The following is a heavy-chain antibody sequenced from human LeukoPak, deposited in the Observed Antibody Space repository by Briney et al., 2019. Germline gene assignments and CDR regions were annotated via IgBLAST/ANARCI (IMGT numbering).Heavy chain of an antibody. V-gene: IGHV4-39*07. D-gene: IGHD6-13*01. J-gene: IGHJ3*02. Sequence: PSETLSLTCTVSGGSISSSSYYWGWIRQPPGKGLEWIGSIYYSGSTYYNPSLKSRVTISVDTSKNQFSLKLSSVTAADTAVYYCARDMGAAAGISAFDIWGQGTMVTVSS. CDR1: GGSISSSSYY. CDR2: IYYSGST. CDR3: ARDMGAAAGISAFDI.